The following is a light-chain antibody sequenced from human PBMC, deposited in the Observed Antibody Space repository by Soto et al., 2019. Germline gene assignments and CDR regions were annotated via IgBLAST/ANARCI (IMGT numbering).Light chain of an antibody. CDR2: GAS. J-gene: IGKJ5*01. CDR1: QSVSNNY. V-gene: IGKV3D-20*02. CDR3: QQRSNWPHSIT. Sequence: EIVLTPSPGTLSLSPGERATLSCMASQSVSNNYLAWYQQKPGQAPRLLIYGASNRATGIPDRFSGSGSGTDFTLTISSLEPEDFAVYYCQQRSNWPHSITFGQGKRREIK.